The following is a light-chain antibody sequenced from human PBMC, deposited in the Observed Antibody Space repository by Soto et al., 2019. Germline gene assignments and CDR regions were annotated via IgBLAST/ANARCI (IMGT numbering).Light chain of an antibody. J-gene: IGKJ4*01. CDR2: GVS. V-gene: IGKV3-15*01. CDR1: QSVTSN. Sequence: EIVMTQSPATLSVSPGERATLSCRASQSVTSNLAWYQQKPGQAPRLLMYGVSTRATGIPARFGGSGSATEFTLTISSLQSEDFAVYYCQQYSQWPLTFGGGTKVESK. CDR3: QQYSQWPLT.